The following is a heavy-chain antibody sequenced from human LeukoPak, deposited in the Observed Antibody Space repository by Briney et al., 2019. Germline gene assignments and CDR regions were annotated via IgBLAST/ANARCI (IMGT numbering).Heavy chain of an antibody. CDR3: AKSVVVITFRFDD. J-gene: IGHJ4*02. D-gene: IGHD2-15*01. V-gene: IGHV3-23*01. CDR2: INGGGGNT. CDR1: GLTFNNNY. Sequence: PGGSLRLSCAASGLTFNNNYMNWVRQAPGKGLEWVSAINGGGGNTYYADSVKGRFTISRDNSKNMVYLQMNSLRADDTAVYYCAKSVVVITFRFDDWGQGALVTVSS.